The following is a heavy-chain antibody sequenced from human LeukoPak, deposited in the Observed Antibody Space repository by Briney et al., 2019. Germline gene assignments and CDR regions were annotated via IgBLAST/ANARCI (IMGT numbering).Heavy chain of an antibody. CDR1: GGSFSGYY. D-gene: IGHD6-13*01. J-gene: IGHJ6*03. V-gene: IGHV4-34*01. Sequence: SETLSLTCAVYGGSFSGYYWSWIRQPPGKGLEWIGEINHSGSTNYNPSLKSRVTISVDTSKNQFSLKLSSVTAADTAVYFAAAGRAGYYYYYMDIWGKGTTVTVSS. CDR2: INHSGST. CDR3: AAGRAGYYYYYMDI.